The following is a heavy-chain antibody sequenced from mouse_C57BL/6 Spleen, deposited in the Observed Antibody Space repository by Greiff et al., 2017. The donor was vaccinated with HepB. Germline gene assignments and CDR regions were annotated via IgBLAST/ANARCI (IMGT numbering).Heavy chain of an antibody. Sequence: QVQLKQSGAELARPGASVKLSCKASGYTFTSYGISWVKQRTGQGLEWIGEIYPRSGNTYYNEKFKGKATLTADKSSSTAYMELRSLTSEDSAVYFCARYAITTVVPYAMDYWGQGTSVTVSS. V-gene: IGHV1-81*01. CDR3: ARYAITTVVPYAMDY. CDR2: IYPRSGNT. CDR1: GYTFTSYG. D-gene: IGHD1-1*01. J-gene: IGHJ4*01.